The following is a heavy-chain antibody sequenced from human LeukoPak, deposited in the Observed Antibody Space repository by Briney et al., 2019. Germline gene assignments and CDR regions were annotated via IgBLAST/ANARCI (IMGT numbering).Heavy chain of an antibody. J-gene: IGHJ4*02. D-gene: IGHD5-24*01. CDR1: GFTFSSYW. Sequence: GGSLRLSCAASGFTFSSYWMNWARQAPGVGLEWVATINQDGNAKYYVDSVKGRFAISRDNTKNSLSLQMSSLRDEDSGIYYCATHNYWRKDYWGQGTLVTVSS. CDR2: INQDGNAK. CDR3: ATHNYWRKDY. V-gene: IGHV3-7*01.